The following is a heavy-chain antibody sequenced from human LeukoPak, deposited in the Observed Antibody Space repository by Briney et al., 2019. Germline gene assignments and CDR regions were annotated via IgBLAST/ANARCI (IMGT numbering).Heavy chain of an antibody. Sequence: PSETLSLTCAVYGGSFSGYYWSWIRQPPGKGLEWIGEINHSGSTNYNPSLKSRVTISVDTSKNQLSLKLSSVTAADTAVYYCARVEAAAFFPWGQGTLVTVSS. CDR1: GGSFSGYY. J-gene: IGHJ5*02. V-gene: IGHV4-34*01. CDR2: INHSGST. CDR3: ARVEAAAFFP. D-gene: IGHD6-13*01.